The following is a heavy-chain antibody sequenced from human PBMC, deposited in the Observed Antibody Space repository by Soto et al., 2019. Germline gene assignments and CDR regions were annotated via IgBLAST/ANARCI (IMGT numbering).Heavy chain of an antibody. D-gene: IGHD6-19*01. Sequence: PSETLSLTCTVSGGSISSSSYYWGWIRQPPGKGLEWIGSIYYSGSTYYNPSLKSRVTISVDTSKNQFSLKLSSVTAADTAVYYCARHPQYSSGWYLGYNWFDPWGQGTLVTVSS. CDR2: IYYSGST. J-gene: IGHJ5*02. V-gene: IGHV4-39*01. CDR1: GGSISSSSYY. CDR3: ARHPQYSSGWYLGYNWFDP.